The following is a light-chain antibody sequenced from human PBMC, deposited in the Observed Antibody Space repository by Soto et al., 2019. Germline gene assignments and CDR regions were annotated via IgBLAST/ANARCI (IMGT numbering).Light chain of an antibody. CDR3: RHRNNWPT. J-gene: IGKJ3*01. Sequence: EIVLTQSPAFLSLYPGDRATLSCRASETISIYLACFQQKPGQAPRLLIYKGSKRAPGVPARFSGSGLETDFTLTIIIQEAEDVGGYYCRHRNNWPTFCPGTNGDIK. CDR2: KGS. CDR1: ETISIY. V-gene: IGKV3-11*01.